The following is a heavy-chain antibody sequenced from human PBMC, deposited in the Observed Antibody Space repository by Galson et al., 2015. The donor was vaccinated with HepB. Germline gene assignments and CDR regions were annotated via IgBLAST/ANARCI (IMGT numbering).Heavy chain of an antibody. CDR1: GFTFSSYA. V-gene: IGHV3-30-3*01. CDR3: ARSIGGDIVVVPAAIMQSDYMDV. D-gene: IGHD2-2*02. J-gene: IGHJ6*03. CDR2: ISYDGSNK. Sequence: SLRLSCAASGFTFSSYAMHWVRQAPGKGLEWVAVISYDGSNKYYADSVKGRFTISRDNSKNTLYLQMNSLRAEDTAVYYCARSIGGDIVVVPAAIMQSDYMDVWGKGTTVTVSS.